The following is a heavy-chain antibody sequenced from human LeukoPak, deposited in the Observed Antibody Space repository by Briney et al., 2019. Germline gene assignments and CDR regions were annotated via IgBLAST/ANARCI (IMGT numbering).Heavy chain of an antibody. V-gene: IGHV3-49*04. Sequence: GRSLRLSCTTSGFIFGDYVMSWVRQAPGKGLERVGFIRKKAYGGTTEYAASVKGRFTISRDDSESIVYLQMNSLKTEDTAVYYCSRTSITSQNILLFDYWGQGTLVTVSS. CDR3: SRTSITSQNILLFDY. J-gene: IGHJ4*02. CDR1: GFIFGDYV. CDR2: IRKKAYGGTT. D-gene: IGHD1-14*01.